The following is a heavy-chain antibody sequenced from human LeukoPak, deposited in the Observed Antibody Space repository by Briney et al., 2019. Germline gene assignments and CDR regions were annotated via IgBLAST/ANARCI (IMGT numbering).Heavy chain of an antibody. CDR2: IYISGST. Sequence: SQTLSLTCTVSGGSISSGSYYWSWIRQPAGKGLEWIRRIYISGSTNYSPSLKSRVTISVDTSKNQFSLKLSSVSAADTAVYYCARGGYSDSQGSRDAFDIWGQGTLITVSS. CDR3: ARGGYSDSQGSRDAFDI. CDR1: GGSISSGSYY. J-gene: IGHJ3*02. D-gene: IGHD3-22*01. V-gene: IGHV4-61*02.